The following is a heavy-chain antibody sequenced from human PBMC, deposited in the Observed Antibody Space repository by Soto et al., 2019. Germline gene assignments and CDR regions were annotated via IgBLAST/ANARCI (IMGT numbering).Heavy chain of an antibody. J-gene: IGHJ4*02. D-gene: IGHD3-10*01. Sequence: GGSLRLSCAASGFTFSSYSMSWVRQAPGKGLEWVSGFRTGGDDGTTYYTDSVKGRFTISRGNSKNTLFLQMNSLRVEDTAIYYCAKKVNSGPGSQYFDYWGQGTLVTVSS. V-gene: IGHV3-23*01. CDR2: FRTGGDDGTT. CDR3: AKKVNSGPGSQYFDY. CDR1: GFTFSSYS.